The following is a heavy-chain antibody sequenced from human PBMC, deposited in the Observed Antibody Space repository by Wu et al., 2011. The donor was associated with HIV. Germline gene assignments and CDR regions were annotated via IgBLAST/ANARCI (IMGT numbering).Heavy chain of an antibody. J-gene: IGHJ6*04. D-gene: IGHD3-10*01. CDR3: ARGYQYYLDV. CDR1: GYTFIKYD. V-gene: IGHV1-8*01. Sequence: QVQLVQSGAEVKKPGASLKVSCEASGYTFIKYDINWVRQAPGQGLEWMGWMNPNGGSSGFAPKFQDRITLTRNTSMRTSYLELSGLTSDDTAVYYCARGYQYYLDVWGKGTTVIVSS. CDR2: MNPNGGSS.